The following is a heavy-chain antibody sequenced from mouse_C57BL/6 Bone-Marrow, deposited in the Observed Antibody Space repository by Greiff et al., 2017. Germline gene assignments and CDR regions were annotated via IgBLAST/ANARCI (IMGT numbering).Heavy chain of an antibody. D-gene: IGHD3-2*02. J-gene: IGHJ3*01. CDR1: GYTFTSYG. Sequence: QVQLQQSGAELARPGASVKLSCKASGYTFTSYGISWVKQRTGQGLEWIGEIYPRSGNTYYNEKFKGKATLTADKSSSTAYMELRSLTSEDSAVYFCARHQLRLQGWFAYWGQGTLVTVSA. V-gene: IGHV1-81*01. CDR2: IYPRSGNT. CDR3: ARHQLRLQGWFAY.